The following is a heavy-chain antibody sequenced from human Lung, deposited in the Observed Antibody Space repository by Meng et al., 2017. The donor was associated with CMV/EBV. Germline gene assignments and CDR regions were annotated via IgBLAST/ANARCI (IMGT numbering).Heavy chain of an antibody. Sequence: GTGCVIPPGTLLISWIVTGASTSSSNGWSSVGQPPGKGLEWIGELYHSGSTNYNPSLKSRVTISVDKSKNQFSLKLSSVTAADTAAYYCASFPPPGKQWLVTDYWGQGTLVTVSS. CDR2: LYHSGST. CDR3: ASFPPPGKQWLVTDY. V-gene: IGHV4-4*03. D-gene: IGHD6-19*01. CDR1: GASTSSSNG. J-gene: IGHJ4*02.